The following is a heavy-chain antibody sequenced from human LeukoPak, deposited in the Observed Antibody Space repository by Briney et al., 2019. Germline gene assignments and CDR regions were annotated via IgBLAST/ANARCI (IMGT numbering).Heavy chain of an antibody. J-gene: IGHJ4*02. Sequence: GGSLRLSCAASGFTFSSYSMNWVRQAPGKGLEWVSSISSSSSYIYYADSVKGRFTISRDNAKNSLYLQMNSLRAEDTAVYYSGGGGGWDDYCFDNWAREPWSPSPQ. V-gene: IGHV3-21*01. D-gene: IGHD3-3*01. CDR2: ISSSSSYI. CDR1: GFTFSSYS. CDR3: GGGGGWDDYCFDN.